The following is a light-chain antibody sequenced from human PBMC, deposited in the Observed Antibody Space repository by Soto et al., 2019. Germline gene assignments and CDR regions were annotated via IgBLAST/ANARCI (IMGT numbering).Light chain of an antibody. V-gene: IGKV1-12*01. Sequence: DIQMTQSPSSVSASVGDRVTITCRASQGIANRLAWYQQKPGTAPKLLIYSASTLQNGVPSRFSGGGSGTDFTLTIDSLQPEAFATYYCQQANSFPLTFGQGTRLE. CDR3: QQANSFPLT. CDR1: QGIANR. J-gene: IGKJ5*01. CDR2: SAS.